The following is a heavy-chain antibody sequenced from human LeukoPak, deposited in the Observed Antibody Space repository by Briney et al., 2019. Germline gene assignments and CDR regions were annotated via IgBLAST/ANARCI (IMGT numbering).Heavy chain of an antibody. J-gene: IGHJ4*02. CDR3: ARGVSRYISGWHFDY. CDR1: GFSLSDYN. V-gene: IGHV3-48*02. Sequence: GGSLRLSCAASGFSLSDYNMNWVRQTPGKGLEWVSYINSIGSGMHYTDSVRGRFTISRDNAKNSLYLQMNSLRDEDTAVYYCARGVSRYISGWHFDYWGQGTLVIVSS. CDR2: INSIGSGM. D-gene: IGHD6-19*01.